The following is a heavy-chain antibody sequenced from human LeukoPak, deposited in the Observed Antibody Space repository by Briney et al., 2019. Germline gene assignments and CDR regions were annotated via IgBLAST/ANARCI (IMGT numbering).Heavy chain of an antibody. CDR1: GFTFSSYG. CDR2: ISYDGSNK. V-gene: IGHV3-30*03. Sequence: GGSLRLSCAASGFTFSSYGMHWVRQAPGKGLEWVAVISYDGSNKYYADSVKGRFTISRDNSKNTLYLQMNSLRAEDTAVYYCASLLSYSSRKDYFDYWGQGTLVTVSS. CDR3: ASLLSYSSRKDYFDY. J-gene: IGHJ4*02. D-gene: IGHD6-13*01.